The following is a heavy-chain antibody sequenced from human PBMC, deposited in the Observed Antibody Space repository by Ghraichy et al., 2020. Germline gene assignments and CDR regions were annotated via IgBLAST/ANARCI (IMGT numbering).Heavy chain of an antibody. CDR1: GFTFSSYA. D-gene: IGHD6-13*01. V-gene: IGHV3-23*01. CDR3: AKDLYGIAAAHYFDN. CDR2: ISGSGNST. Sequence: GGSLRLSCAASGFTFSSYAMSWVRQGPGKGLEWVSAISGSGNSTYYADSVKGRFTISRDNSKNTLYLQMNSLRAEDTAVYYCAKDLYGIAAAHYFDNWGQGTLVTVSS. J-gene: IGHJ4*02.